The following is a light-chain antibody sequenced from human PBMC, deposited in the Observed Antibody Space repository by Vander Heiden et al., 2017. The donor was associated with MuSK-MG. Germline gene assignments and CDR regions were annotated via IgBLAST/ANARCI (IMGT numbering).Light chain of an antibody. CDR2: DTS. Sequence: EIVLTQSPGTLSLSPGERATLSCRASQSGSSTFLDWYQQKPGQPPRLLIYDTSSRATGIPDRFSGSGSGTDFTLTISRLEPEDFAVYYCQQYSIVPYMYTFGQGTKLEIK. CDR3: QQYSIVPYMYT. CDR1: QSGSSTF. J-gene: IGKJ2*01. V-gene: IGKV3-20*01.